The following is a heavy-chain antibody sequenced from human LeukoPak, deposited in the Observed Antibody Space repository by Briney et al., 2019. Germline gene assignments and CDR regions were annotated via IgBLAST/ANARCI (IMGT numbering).Heavy chain of an antibody. J-gene: IGHJ4*02. CDR1: GGSFSGYY. V-gene: IGHV4-34*01. D-gene: IGHD3-3*01. CDR2: INHSGST. CDR3: ARMYYDFWSGYLDY. Sequence: PSETLSLTCAVYGGSFSGYYWSWIRQPPGKGLEWIGEINHSGSTNYNPSLKSRVIISVDTSKNQFSLKLSSVTAADTAVYYCARMYYDFWSGYLDYWGQGTLVTVSS.